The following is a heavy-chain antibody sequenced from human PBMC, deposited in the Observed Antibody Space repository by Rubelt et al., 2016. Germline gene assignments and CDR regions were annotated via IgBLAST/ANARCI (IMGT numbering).Heavy chain of an antibody. Sequence: QVQLQQWGAGLLKPSETLSLTCAVYGGSFSGYYWSWIRQPPGKGLEWIGEINHSGSTNYNPSLNGRVTISVDTSKNQFSLKLSSLTAADTAVYYCARGIRQWRVRWFDPWGQGTLVTVSS. J-gene: IGHJ5*02. V-gene: IGHV4-34*01. D-gene: IGHD6-19*01. CDR3: ARGIRQWRVRWFDP. CDR1: GGSFSGYY. CDR2: INHSGST.